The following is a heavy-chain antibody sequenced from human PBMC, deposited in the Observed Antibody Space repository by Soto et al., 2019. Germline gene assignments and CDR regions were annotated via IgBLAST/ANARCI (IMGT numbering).Heavy chain of an antibody. J-gene: IGHJ6*02. CDR3: ARGKDGSRSWYEGMDV. V-gene: IGHV4-59*01. D-gene: IGHD6-13*01. CDR1: GGSISSYY. Sequence: SETLSLTCTVSGGSISSYYWSWIRQPPGKGLEWIGYIYYSGSTNYNPSLKSRVTISVDTSKNQFSLKLSSVTAADTAVYYCARGKDGSRSWYEGMDVWGQGTTVTVSS. CDR2: IYYSGST.